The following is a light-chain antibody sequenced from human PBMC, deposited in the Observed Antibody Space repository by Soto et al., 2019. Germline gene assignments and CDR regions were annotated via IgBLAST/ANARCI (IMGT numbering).Light chain of an antibody. Sequence: VLTQPPSASGTPGQRVTISCSGSSSNIGSNTVNWYQQLPGTAPKLLIYSNNQRPSGVPDRFSGSKSGTSASLAISGLQSEDEADYYCAAWDDSLNGFYVFGTGTKV. CDR1: SSNIGSNT. J-gene: IGLJ1*01. CDR2: SNN. CDR3: AAWDDSLNGFYV. V-gene: IGLV1-44*01.